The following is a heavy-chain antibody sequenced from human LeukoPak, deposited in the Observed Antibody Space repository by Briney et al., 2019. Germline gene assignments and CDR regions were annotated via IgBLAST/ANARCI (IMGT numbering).Heavy chain of an antibody. J-gene: IGHJ4*02. V-gene: IGHV4-4*07. D-gene: IGHD3-3*01. Sequence: SETLSLTSTVSGGSTSGYYWNWMRQPAGKGLEWIGRIYGSGTTDYNSSLRSRVTMSVDTSKSQFSLKLTSVTAADMAVYYCARENRDFEGSGYYVDYWGQGTLVTVSS. CDR3: ARENRDFEGSGYYVDY. CDR2: IYGSGTT. CDR1: GGSTSGYY.